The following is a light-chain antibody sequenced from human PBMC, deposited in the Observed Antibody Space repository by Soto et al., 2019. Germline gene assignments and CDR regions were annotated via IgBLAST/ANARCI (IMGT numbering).Light chain of an antibody. CDR1: QSVSSY. CDR2: DAS. Sequence: ENVLTQSPATLSFSPGERATLPRKASQSVSSYLAWYQQKPGQAPRLLIYDASNRATGIPARFSGSGSGTDFTLTISSLEPEDFAVYYCQQRSNWPPITFGQGTRLEIK. CDR3: QQRSNWPPIT. V-gene: IGKV3-11*01. J-gene: IGKJ5*01.